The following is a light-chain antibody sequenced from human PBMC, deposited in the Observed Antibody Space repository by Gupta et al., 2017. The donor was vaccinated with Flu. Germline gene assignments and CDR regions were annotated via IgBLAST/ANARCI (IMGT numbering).Light chain of an antibody. CDR3: VSCADSRYV. Sequence: TISHIGCYNYVAWYQRHPGKAPKLVMYEGTRRPSGVPDRFSGSKSGNTASLTVSGLQAEDEGDYYCVSCADSRYVFGTGTTVTVL. CDR2: EGT. CDR1: ISHIGCYNY. J-gene: IGLJ1*01. V-gene: IGLV2-8*01.